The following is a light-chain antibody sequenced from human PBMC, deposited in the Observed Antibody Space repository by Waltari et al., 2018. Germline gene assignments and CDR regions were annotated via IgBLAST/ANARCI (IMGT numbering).Light chain of an antibody. V-gene: IGKV1-39*01. CDR2: AAS. CDR1: QSISSY. CDR3: QQSHSTPIT. J-gene: IGKJ5*01. Sequence: DIQMTQSPASLSASVADRVTITCRASQSISSYLNWYQQKPGKAPNLLIYAASSLQSGVPSRFSGNQSGTDFSLTISSLQPEDFATYYCQQSHSTPITFGQGTRLDIK.